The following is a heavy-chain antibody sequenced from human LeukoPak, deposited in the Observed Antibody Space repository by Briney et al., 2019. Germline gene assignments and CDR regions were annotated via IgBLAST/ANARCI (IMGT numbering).Heavy chain of an antibody. CDR3: ARAGHCSSTSWLWFYSGYDLGCLDY. Sequence: ASVKVSCKASGYTFTSYDINWVRQATGQGLEWMGWVNPNSGNTGYAQKFQGRVTMTRNTSISTAYMELSSLRSEDTAVYYCARAGHCSSTSWLWFYSGYDLGCLDYWGQGTLVTVSS. CDR1: GYTFTSYD. V-gene: IGHV1-8*01. D-gene: IGHD2-2*01. CDR2: VNPNSGNT. J-gene: IGHJ4*02.